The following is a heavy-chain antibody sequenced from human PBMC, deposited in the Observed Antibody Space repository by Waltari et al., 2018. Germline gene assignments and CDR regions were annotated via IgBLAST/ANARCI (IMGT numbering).Heavy chain of an antibody. CDR1: RLTVSSTY. J-gene: IGHJ4*02. V-gene: IGHV3-53*01. Sequence: EVQLVESGGGLIQPGGSLRLSCAASRLTVSSTYMSWVGQAPGKGLEWVSVMYSDGSTYHADSVSGRCTISSDNSKNTLYLQLNSLTAEDTAVYYCARAALRYFDWWGQGTLVTVSS. D-gene: IGHD3-9*01. CDR3: ARAALRYFDW. CDR2: MYSDGST.